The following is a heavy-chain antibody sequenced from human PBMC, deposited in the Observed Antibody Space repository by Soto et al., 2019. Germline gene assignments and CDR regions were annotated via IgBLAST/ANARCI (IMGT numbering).Heavy chain of an antibody. CDR3: VQTTGWPGFDF. CDR2: IYGGGTT. CDR1: GFPVSYKY. J-gene: IGHJ4*02. V-gene: IGHV3-53*01. D-gene: IGHD6-19*01. Sequence: EVQLVESGGGLIQPGGSLKLSWSASGFPVSYKYMTWVPQGPRKGLEWVSGIYGGGTTNYADSVKGRFTISRDTSKNTLYLQMNSLRAEDTAVYYCVQTTGWPGFDFWGQGTLVTVSS.